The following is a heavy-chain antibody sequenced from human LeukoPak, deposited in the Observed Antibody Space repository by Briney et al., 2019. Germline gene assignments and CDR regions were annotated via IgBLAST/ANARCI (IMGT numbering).Heavy chain of an antibody. D-gene: IGHD6-19*01. Sequence: GGSLRLSCAASGFTFSSYEMNWVRQAPGKGLEWVSYISSSGTYIYYAESVKGRFTISRDNAKNALFLQMNSLTAEDTSVYYCARDVFMAVAGNDAFHIWGQGTMVTVSS. CDR1: GFTFSSYE. J-gene: IGHJ3*02. CDR3: ARDVFMAVAGNDAFHI. CDR2: ISSSGTYI. V-gene: IGHV3-48*03.